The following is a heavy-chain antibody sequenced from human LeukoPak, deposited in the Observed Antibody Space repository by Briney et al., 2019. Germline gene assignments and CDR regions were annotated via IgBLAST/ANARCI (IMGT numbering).Heavy chain of an antibody. D-gene: IGHD3-16*01. CDR3: ATDEGG. V-gene: IGHV1-2*02. CDR1: GYTFTGYY. Sequence: ASVTVSCTASGYTFTGYYMHWIRQAPGQGLEWVGFIDPNNGATNYARKFQGRVTLTRDTSITTVYMELNSLTSDDTAVYHCATDEGGWGQGTLVTVSS. CDR2: IDPNNGAT. J-gene: IGHJ1*01.